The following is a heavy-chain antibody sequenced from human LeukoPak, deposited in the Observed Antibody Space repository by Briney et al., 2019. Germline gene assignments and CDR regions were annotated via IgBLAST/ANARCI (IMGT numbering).Heavy chain of an antibody. CDR1: GESFSGYY. CDR3: ARVTYYYDSSGYRPASNFDY. J-gene: IGHJ4*02. D-gene: IGHD3-22*01. CDR2: INHSGST. V-gene: IGHV4-34*01. Sequence: SETLSLTCAVYGESFSGYYWSWIRQPPGKGLEWIGEINHSGSTNYNPSLKSRVTISVDTSKNQFSLKLSSVTAADTAVYYCARVTYYYDSSGYRPASNFDYWGQGTLVTVSS.